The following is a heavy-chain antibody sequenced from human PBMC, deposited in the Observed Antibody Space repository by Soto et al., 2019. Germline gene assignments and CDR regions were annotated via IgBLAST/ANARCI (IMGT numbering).Heavy chain of an antibody. J-gene: IGHJ5*02. CDR2: IYRSGST. D-gene: IGHD3-10*01. CDR1: GGSISSGGYS. Sequence: SETLSLTCAVSGGSISSGGYSWSWIRQPPGKGLEWIGYIYRSGSTYYNPSLKSRVTISVDRSKNQFSLKLSSVTAADTAVYYCARYLYGSGSYDWFDPWGQGTLVTVSS. CDR3: ARYLYGSGSYDWFDP. V-gene: IGHV4-30-2*01.